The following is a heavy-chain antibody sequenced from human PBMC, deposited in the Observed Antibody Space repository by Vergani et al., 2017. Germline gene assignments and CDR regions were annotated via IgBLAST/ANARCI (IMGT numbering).Heavy chain of an antibody. CDR2: ISGSGGST. J-gene: IGHJ6*02. D-gene: IGHD5-12*01. CDR3: AKANPRNSGYDYLYYYHAMDV. V-gene: IGHV3-23*01. Sequence: EVQLLESGGDLVQPGGSLRLSCAASGFTFNHYAMTWVRQAPGKGLEWVSGISGSGGSTYYAGSVKGRFTISRDSSKNTLYIQMNSLRAGDPAVYYCAKANPRNSGYDYLYYYHAMDVWGQGTTVTVSS. CDR1: GFTFNHYA.